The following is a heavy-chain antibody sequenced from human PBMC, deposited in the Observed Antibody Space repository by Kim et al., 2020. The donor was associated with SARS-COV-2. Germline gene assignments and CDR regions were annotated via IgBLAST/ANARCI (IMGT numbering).Heavy chain of an antibody. D-gene: IGHD2-2*01. V-gene: IGHV3-30-3*01. CDR3: ARDAHDIVVVPAAIGVGTYNWFDP. CDR2: ISYDGSNK. Sequence: GGSLRLSCAASGFTFSSYAMHWVRQAPGKGLEWVAVISYDGSNKYYADSVKGRFTISRDNSKNTLYLQMNSLRAEDTAVYYCARDAHDIVVVPAAIGVGTYNWFDPWGQGTLVTVSS. J-gene: IGHJ5*02. CDR1: GFTFSSYA.